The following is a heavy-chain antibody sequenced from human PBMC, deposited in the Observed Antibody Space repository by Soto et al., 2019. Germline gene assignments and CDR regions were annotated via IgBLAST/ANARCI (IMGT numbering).Heavy chain of an antibody. J-gene: IGHJ4*02. CDR2: ISAYNGNT. CDR3: ARALYRSGTYYAFDN. CDR1: GYTPTNYD. Sequence: QVPLVRSGAEVKKPGASVTVSCKTSGYTPTNYDIGWVRQAPGQGLEWMGWISAYNGNTNSAQKLQGRLTMTTDTSTRTAYMELRSLRSDDTAVYYCARALYRSGTYYAFDNWGQGTLVTVSS. D-gene: IGHD1-26*01. V-gene: IGHV1-18*01.